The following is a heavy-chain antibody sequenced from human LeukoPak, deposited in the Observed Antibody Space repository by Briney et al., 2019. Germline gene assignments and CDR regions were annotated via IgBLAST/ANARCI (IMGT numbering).Heavy chain of an antibody. J-gene: IGHJ4*02. CDR1: VFTLSSYA. Sequence: GGCLRLSCAASVFTLSSYAMSWVRQAPGRGVEWVSPISGRGGSTYYADSVKGRFTMSRDNSKSTLYLKMNSPRAEDTAVYYCAKGEQVRYHIDYWGQGTRVTVSS. CDR3: AKGEQVRYHIDY. V-gene: IGHV3-23*01. D-gene: IGHD1-26*01. CDR2: ISGRGGST.